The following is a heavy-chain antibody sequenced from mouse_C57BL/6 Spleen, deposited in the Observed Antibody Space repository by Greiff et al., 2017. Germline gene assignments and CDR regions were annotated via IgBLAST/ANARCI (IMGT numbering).Heavy chain of an antibody. CDR3: ASADYYGSSYNWYFDV. V-gene: IGHV1-53*01. Sequence: QVQLQQPGTELVKPGASVKLSCKASGYTITSYWMHWVKQRPGQGLEWIGNINPSNGGTNYNEKFKSKATLTVDKSSSTAYMQLSSLTSESSAVYYCASADYYGSSYNWYFDVWGTGTTVTVSS. CDR1: GYTITSYW. D-gene: IGHD1-1*01. J-gene: IGHJ1*03. CDR2: INPSNGGT.